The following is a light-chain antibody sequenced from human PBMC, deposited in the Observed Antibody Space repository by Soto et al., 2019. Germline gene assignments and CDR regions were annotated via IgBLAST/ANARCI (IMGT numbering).Light chain of an antibody. V-gene: IGLV2-14*01. J-gene: IGLJ2*01. CDR3: SSYTSSSTLV. Sequence: QSALTQPASVSGSPGQSITISCTGTSSDVGGYNYVSWYQQHPGKAPKLMIYDVSNRPSGVSNRFSGSKSGNTASLTLSGLQAEDEADYYFSSYTSSSTLVFGGGTKLTVL. CDR1: SSDVGGYNY. CDR2: DVS.